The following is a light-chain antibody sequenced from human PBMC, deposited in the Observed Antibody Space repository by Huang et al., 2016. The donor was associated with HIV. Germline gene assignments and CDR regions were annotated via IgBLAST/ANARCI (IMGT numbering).Light chain of an antibody. CDR3: QQYNNWPFT. Sequence: EIVMTQSPATLSVSPGERATLSCRASQSVSSNLAWYQQKPGQAPSLLIYGASTGATGFPARFSGRGSGTEFTLTISSLQSEDFAVYYCQQYNNWPFTFGGGTKVEIK. J-gene: IGKJ4*01. V-gene: IGKV3-15*01. CDR2: GAS. CDR1: QSVSSN.